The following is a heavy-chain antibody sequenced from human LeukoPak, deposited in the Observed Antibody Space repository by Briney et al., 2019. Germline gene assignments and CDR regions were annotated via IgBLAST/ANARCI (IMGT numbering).Heavy chain of an antibody. J-gene: IGHJ6*02. Sequence: GSLRLSCAASGFTFSSYTLSWVRQAPGQGLEWGSGITGSGGNTYYADSVKGRVTISRDNFENTLYLQMNSLRAEDTAEYYCVKDLELSRYGDQIYAMDVWGQGTTVTVSS. D-gene: IGHD4-17*01. CDR2: ITGSGGNT. V-gene: IGHV3-23*01. CDR1: GFTFSSYT. CDR3: VKDLELSRYGDQIYAMDV.